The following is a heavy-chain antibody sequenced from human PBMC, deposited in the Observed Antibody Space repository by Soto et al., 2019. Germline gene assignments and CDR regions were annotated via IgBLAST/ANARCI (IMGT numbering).Heavy chain of an antibody. D-gene: IGHD6-13*01. CDR2: IWYDGSNK. J-gene: IGHJ6*02. V-gene: IGHV3-33*01. Sequence: QVQLVESGGGVVQPGRSLRLSCAASGFTFSSYGMHWVRQAPGKGLEWVAVIWYDGSNKYYADSVKGRFTISRDNSKNALYLQMNSLRAEDTAVYYCARELGSLDYDYYGMDVWGQVTTVTVSS. CDR3: ARELGSLDYDYYGMDV. CDR1: GFTFSSYG.